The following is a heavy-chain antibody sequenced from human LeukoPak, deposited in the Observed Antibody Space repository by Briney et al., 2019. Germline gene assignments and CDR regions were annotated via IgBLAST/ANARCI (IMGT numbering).Heavy chain of an antibody. Sequence: GASVKVSRKASGYTFTEYYINWVRQAPGQGLEWMGWINPNSGGTNYAQKFQGRVTMTRDTSISTAYMELSGLRSDDTAVYYCARDASTLTTPYFDSWDQGTLVTVSS. CDR3: ARDASTLTTPYFDS. CDR2: INPNSGGT. J-gene: IGHJ4*02. D-gene: IGHD4-17*01. V-gene: IGHV1-2*02. CDR1: GYTFTEYY.